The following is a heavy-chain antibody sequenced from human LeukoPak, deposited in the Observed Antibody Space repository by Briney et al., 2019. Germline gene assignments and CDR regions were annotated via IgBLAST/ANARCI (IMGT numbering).Heavy chain of an antibody. CDR2: IKQDGSEK. CDR1: GFSVSSYW. Sequence: GGSLRLSCAVSGFSVSSYWMTWVRQAPGKRLEWVANIKQDGSEKNYVDSVKGRFTISRDNAENSLFLQMNSLRVEDTAVYYCAREWQGGIAAAGTRIEGDYWGQGTLVAVSS. J-gene: IGHJ4*02. CDR3: AREWQGGIAAAGTRIEGDY. D-gene: IGHD6-13*01. V-gene: IGHV3-7*01.